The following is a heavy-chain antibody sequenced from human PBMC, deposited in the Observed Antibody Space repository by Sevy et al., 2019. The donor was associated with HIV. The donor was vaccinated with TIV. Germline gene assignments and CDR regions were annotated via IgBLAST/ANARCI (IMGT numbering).Heavy chain of an antibody. J-gene: IGHJ6*02. D-gene: IGHD3-22*01. V-gene: IGHV1-69*13. Sequence: ASVKVSCKASGGTFSSYAISWVRQAPGQGLEWMGGIIPIFGTANYAQKFQGRVTITEDESTSTAYMELSSLRSEDPAVYYCARGYYDSSGYYSRYYYYYYGMDVWGQGTTVTVSS. CDR1: GGTFSSYA. CDR2: IIPIFGTA. CDR3: ARGYYDSSGYYSRYYYYYYGMDV.